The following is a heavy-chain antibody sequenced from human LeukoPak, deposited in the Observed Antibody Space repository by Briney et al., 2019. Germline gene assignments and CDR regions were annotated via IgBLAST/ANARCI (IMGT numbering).Heavy chain of an antibody. D-gene: IGHD2-15*01. J-gene: IGHJ4*02. CDR1: LXTFXXXS. CDR2: ISSSSRYI. CDR3: ARRSCSGGSCYTFDY. V-gene: IGHV3-21*01. Sequence: KPGVSLRLSCASSLXTFXXXSXXGXXXAXGXGRXGGXXISSSSRYINHADSVKGRFTISRATAKTSLYLQMHRLSAEATDVYSCARRSCSGGSCYTFDYWGQGTLVTVSS.